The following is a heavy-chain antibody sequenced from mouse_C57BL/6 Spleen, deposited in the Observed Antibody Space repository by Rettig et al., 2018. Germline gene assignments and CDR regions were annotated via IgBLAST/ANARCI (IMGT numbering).Heavy chain of an antibody. CDR3: ARTGYYYGSRGYYAMDY. Sequence: SSGGSYTYYPDSVKGRFTISRDNAKNTLYLQMSSLKSEDTAMYYCARTGYYYGSRGYYAMDYWGQGTSVTVSS. V-gene: IGHV5-6*01. D-gene: IGHD1-1*01. J-gene: IGHJ4*01. CDR2: SSGGSYT.